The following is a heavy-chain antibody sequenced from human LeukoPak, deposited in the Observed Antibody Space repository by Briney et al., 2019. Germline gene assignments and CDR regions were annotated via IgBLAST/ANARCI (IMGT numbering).Heavy chain of an antibody. V-gene: IGHV1-46*01. Sequence: GASVKVSCKASGYTFTSYYMHWVRQAPGQGLEWMGIINPNGGSTSYAQKFQGRVTMTRDTSTSTVYMELSSLRSEDTAVYYGARDTGHCGGDCYPEYFQHWGQGTLVTVSS. CDR2: INPNGGST. D-gene: IGHD2-21*02. J-gene: IGHJ1*01. CDR3: ARDTGHCGGDCYPEYFQH. CDR1: GYTFTSYY.